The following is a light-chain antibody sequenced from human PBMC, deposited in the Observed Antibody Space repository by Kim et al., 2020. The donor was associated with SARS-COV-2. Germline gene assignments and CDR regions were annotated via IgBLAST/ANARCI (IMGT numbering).Light chain of an antibody. Sequence: PGQSITISCTGTSRDVGCYNYVSWYQQHPGKAPKLMIYDVSNRPSGVSNRFSGSKSDDTASLTISGLQAEDEADYYCSSYTSSSVVFGGGTQLTVL. J-gene: IGLJ2*01. CDR1: SRDVGCYNY. V-gene: IGLV2-14*03. CDR2: DVS. CDR3: SSYTSSSVV.